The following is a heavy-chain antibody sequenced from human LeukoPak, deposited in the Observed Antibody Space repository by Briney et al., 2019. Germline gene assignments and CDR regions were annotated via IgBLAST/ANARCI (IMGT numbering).Heavy chain of an antibody. Sequence: GGSLRLSCAVSGLIFNKHWMTWVRQAPGKGLEWVANIKEDGSQKNYVDSVKGRFTISRDNAKNSLYLQMRSLRDEDTAVYYCATPLDYYDSRGYHHGGDWGQGTLVTVSS. J-gene: IGHJ4*02. CDR3: ATPLDYYDSRGYHHGGD. V-gene: IGHV3-7*03. D-gene: IGHD3-22*01. CDR2: IKEDGSQK. CDR1: GLIFNKHW.